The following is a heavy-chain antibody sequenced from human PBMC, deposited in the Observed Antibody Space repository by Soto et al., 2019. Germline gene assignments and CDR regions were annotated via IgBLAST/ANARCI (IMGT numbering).Heavy chain of an antibody. V-gene: IGHV4-39*01. CDR2: VYYSGST. CDR3: GSLEDLAQTSYSFDY. J-gene: IGHJ4*02. Sequence: NPSETLSLTCTVSGGSVSSSSYYWGWVRQPPGKGLEWMGSVYYSGSTYYNPSLESRVTISVDKSKNQFSLKLMSLSAADTAVSYRGSLEDLAQTSYSFDYWGPGARVTLSP. CDR1: GGSVSSSSYY. D-gene: IGHD1-1*01.